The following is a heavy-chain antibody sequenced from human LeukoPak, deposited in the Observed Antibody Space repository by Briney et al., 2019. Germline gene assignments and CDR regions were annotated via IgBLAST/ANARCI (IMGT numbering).Heavy chain of an antibody. CDR2: MNPNSGNT. V-gene: IGHV1-8*03. D-gene: IGHD3-22*01. Sequence: GESLKISCKASGYTFTSYDINWVRQATGQGLEWMGWMNPNSGNTGYAQKFQGRVTITRNTSISTAYMELSSLRSEDTAVYYCARARDYYDSSGYQYYFDYWGQGTLVTVSS. CDR3: ARARDYYDSSGYQYYFDY. J-gene: IGHJ4*02. CDR1: GYTFTSYD.